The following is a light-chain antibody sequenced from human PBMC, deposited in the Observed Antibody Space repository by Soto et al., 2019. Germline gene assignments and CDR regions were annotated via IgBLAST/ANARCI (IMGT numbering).Light chain of an antibody. CDR3: QQYGSSPRA. CDR2: GAS. V-gene: IGKV3-20*01. J-gene: IGKJ3*01. Sequence: IVLTQSPGTLSLCPGERATLSCRASQSLSSSYLAWYQQKPGQAPRLLIYGASSRATGIPDRFSGSGSGTDFTLTISRLEPEDFAVYYCQQYGSSPRAFGPGTKVDIK. CDR1: QSLSSSY.